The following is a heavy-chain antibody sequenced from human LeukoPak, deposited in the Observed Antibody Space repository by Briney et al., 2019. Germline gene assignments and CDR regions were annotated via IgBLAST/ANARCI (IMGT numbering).Heavy chain of an antibody. J-gene: IGHJ4*02. V-gene: IGHV3-21*01. D-gene: IGHD6-6*01. CDR2: ISSSSSYI. CDR3: ARDAAPRYSSSPSNFDY. Sequence: GGSLRLSCAASGCTFSQYSMNWVRQAPGKGLEWVSSISSSSSYIYYADSVKGRFTISRDNAKNSLYLQMNSLRGEDTAVYYCARDAAPRYSSSPSNFDYWGQGTLVTASS. CDR1: GCTFSQYS.